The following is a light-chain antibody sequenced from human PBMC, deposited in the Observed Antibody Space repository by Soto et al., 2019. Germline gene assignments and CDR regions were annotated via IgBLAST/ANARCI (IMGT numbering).Light chain of an antibody. CDR3: AAWDDSLNGSYV. J-gene: IGLJ1*01. CDR2: SNN. Sequence: QSVLTQPPSASGTPGQRVTISCSGSSSNIGSNTVNWYQQLPGTAPKLLIYSNNQRPSEVPDRFSGSKSGTSASLAISGLQSEFEADYYCAAWDDSLNGSYVFGTGTKVTVL. CDR1: SSNIGSNT. V-gene: IGLV1-44*01.